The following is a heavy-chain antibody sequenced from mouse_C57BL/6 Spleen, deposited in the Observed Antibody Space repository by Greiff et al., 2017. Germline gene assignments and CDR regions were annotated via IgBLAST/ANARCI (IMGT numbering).Heavy chain of an antibody. D-gene: IGHD2-3*01. CDR2: INPSNGGT. V-gene: IGHV1-53*01. CDR1: GYTFTSYW. Sequence: VQLQQSGPELVKPGASVKISCQASGYTFTSYWMHWVKQRPGQGLEWIGNINPSNGGTNYNEKFKSKATLTVDKSSSTAYMQLSSLTSEDSAVYYCAREGIYDCYWGFADWGQGTLVTVSA. CDR3: AREGIYDCYWGFAD. J-gene: IGHJ3*01.